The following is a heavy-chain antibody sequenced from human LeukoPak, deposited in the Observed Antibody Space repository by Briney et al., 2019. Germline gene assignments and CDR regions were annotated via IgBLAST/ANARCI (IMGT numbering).Heavy chain of an antibody. V-gene: IGHV3-11*01. CDR1: GFTFSDYY. J-gene: IGHJ4*02. Sequence: GGSLRLSCAASGFTFSDYYMNWIRQAPGKGLEWVAYISTTSIIISYADSVKGRFTISRDNAKNSLYLQMNGLRAEDTAVYYCARVKVATVGIIDYWGQGTLVTVSS. D-gene: IGHD1-14*01. CDR3: ARVKVATVGIIDY. CDR2: ISTTSIII.